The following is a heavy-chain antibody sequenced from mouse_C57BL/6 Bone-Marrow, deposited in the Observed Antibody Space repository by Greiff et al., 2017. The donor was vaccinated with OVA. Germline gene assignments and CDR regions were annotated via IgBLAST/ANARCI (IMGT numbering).Heavy chain of an antibody. CDR1: GYTFTEYT. J-gene: IGHJ4*01. CDR2: FYPGSGSI. Sequence: QVQLKESGAELVKPGASVKLSCKASGYTFTEYTIHWVKQRSGQGLEWIGWFYPGSGSIKYNEKFKDKATLTADKSSSTVYMELSRLTAEDSAVYFCARHEGGPPTTVVAEDYAMDYWGQGTSVTVSA. CDR3: ARHEGGPPTTVVAEDYAMDY. V-gene: IGHV1-62-2*01. D-gene: IGHD1-1*01.